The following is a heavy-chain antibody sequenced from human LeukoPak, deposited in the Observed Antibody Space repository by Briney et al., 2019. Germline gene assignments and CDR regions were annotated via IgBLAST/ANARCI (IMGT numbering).Heavy chain of an antibody. CDR2: ISHSSSTI. V-gene: IGHV3-48*01. CDR3: ARGKGWSPFDY. Sequence: GGSLRLSCAASGFTFSSYSMNWVRQAPGKGLEWVSYISHSSSTIYYADSVKGRFTISRDNAKKSLYLQMNSLRAEDSAVYYCARGKGWSPFDYWGQGTLVTVSS. D-gene: IGHD6-19*01. CDR1: GFTFSSYS. J-gene: IGHJ4*02.